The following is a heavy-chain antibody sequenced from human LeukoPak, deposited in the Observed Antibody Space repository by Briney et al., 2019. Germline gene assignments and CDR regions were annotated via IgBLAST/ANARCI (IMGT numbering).Heavy chain of an antibody. CDR1: GGSINNYF. CDR3: ARGIVEIDY. Sequence: PSETLSLTCTVSGGSINNYFWSWIRQPPGKGLEWIGYIYYTGSTKYNPSLKCRVTMSVDTSKNQFSLILSSVTAADTAVYYCARGIVEIDYWGQGTLVTVSS. D-gene: IGHD1-26*01. V-gene: IGHV4-59*12. J-gene: IGHJ4*02. CDR2: IYYTGST.